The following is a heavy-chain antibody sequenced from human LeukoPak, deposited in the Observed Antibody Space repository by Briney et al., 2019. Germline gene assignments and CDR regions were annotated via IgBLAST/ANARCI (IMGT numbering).Heavy chain of an antibody. J-gene: IGHJ4*02. CDR2: ISSGTTTI. D-gene: IGHD3-22*01. CDR3: ARDLDSSGYYHVVDS. Sequence: GGSLRLSCTASGFTFSSYEMNWVRQAPGKGLEWVSYISSGTTTIYYADSVQGRFTISRDNSKNTLSLHMNSLRAEDTAVYYCARDLDSSGYYHVVDSWGQGALVTVSS. CDR1: GFTFSSYE. V-gene: IGHV3-48*03.